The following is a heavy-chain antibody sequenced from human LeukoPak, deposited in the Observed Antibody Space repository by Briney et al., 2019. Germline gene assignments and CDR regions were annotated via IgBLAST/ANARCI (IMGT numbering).Heavy chain of an antibody. D-gene: IGHD3-3*01. CDR2: ISAYNGNT. J-gene: IGHJ3*02. V-gene: IGHV1-18*01. CDR3: ARDHVLRFLEWLPIIHDDAFDI. CDR1: GYTFTSYG. Sequence: ASVKVSCKASGYTFTSYGISWVRQAPGQGLEWMGWISAYNGNTNYAQKLQGRVTMTTDTSTSTAYTELRSLRSDDTAVYYCARDHVLRFLEWLPIIHDDAFDIWGQGTMVTVSS.